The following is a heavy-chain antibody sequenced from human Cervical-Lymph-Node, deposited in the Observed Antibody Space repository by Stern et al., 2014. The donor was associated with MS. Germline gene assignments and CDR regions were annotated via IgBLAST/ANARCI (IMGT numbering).Heavy chain of an antibody. CDR2: IRSSSSYI. J-gene: IGHJ4*02. Sequence: EVQLVESGGGLVKPGGSLRLSCAASGFTFSSYSMNWVRQAPGKGLEWVSSIRSSSSYIYYADSVKGRFTISRDNAKNSLYLQMNSLRAEDTAVYYCARERYCSGGSCLYYFDYWGQGTLVTVSS. V-gene: IGHV3-21*01. CDR1: GFTFSSYS. D-gene: IGHD2-15*01. CDR3: ARERYCSGGSCLYYFDY.